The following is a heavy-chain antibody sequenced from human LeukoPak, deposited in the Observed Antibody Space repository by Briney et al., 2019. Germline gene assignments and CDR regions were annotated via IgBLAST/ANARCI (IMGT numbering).Heavy chain of an antibody. CDR1: GDTFSDYW. CDR2: ISGSGGST. J-gene: IGHJ4*02. V-gene: IGHV3-23*01. Sequence: PGGSLRLSCEASGDTFSDYWMHWVRQVPGKGLEWVSAISGSGGSTYYADSVKGRFTISRDNSKNTLYLQMNSLRAEDTAVYYCAKSPRGMEPADYWGQGTLVTVSS. CDR3: AKSPRGMEPADY. D-gene: IGHD2-15*01.